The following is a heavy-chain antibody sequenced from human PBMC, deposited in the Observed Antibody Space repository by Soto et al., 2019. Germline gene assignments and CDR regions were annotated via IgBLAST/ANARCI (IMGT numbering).Heavy chain of an antibody. CDR2: IKEDGSET. CDR3: AREVLVWFREFLDDYYYHGMDV. CDR1: GFTLSSYW. D-gene: IGHD3-10*01. J-gene: IGHJ6*04. V-gene: IGHV3-7*05. Sequence: EVQVVESGGGLVQPGGSLRLSCAASGFTLSSYWMTWVRQAPGKGLEWGANIKEDGSETYYVDSVKGRFTISRDNAKNSVYLQLNSLRAEDTAAYYCAREVLVWFREFLDDYYYHGMDVWGKGTTVRVSS.